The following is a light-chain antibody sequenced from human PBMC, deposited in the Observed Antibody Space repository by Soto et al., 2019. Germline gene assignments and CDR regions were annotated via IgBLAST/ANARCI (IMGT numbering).Light chain of an antibody. Sequence: DIVMTQSPLSLPVTPGESASISCRSSQSLLHSTGYNFLDWYLQKPGQSPQLLIYLGYNRASGVSARFSGSGSGTDFTLKISRVGAADVGVYHCMQALQTPRTLGQGTKV. J-gene: IGKJ1*01. CDR3: MQALQTPRT. V-gene: IGKV2-28*01. CDR2: LGY. CDR1: QSLLHSTGYNF.